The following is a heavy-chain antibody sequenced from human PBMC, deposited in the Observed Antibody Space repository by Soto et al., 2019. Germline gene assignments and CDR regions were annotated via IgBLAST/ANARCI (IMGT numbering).Heavy chain of an antibody. V-gene: IGHV3-53*01. CDR1: GLTVSSNY. CDR3: ARDRDYGDYVKFDY. Sequence: GGSLRLSCAASGLTVSSNYMSWVRQAPGKGLEWVSVIYSGGSTYYADSVKGRFTISRDNSKNTLYLQMNSLRAEDTAVYYCARDRDYGDYVKFDYWGQGTLVTVSS. CDR2: IYSGGST. D-gene: IGHD4-17*01. J-gene: IGHJ4*02.